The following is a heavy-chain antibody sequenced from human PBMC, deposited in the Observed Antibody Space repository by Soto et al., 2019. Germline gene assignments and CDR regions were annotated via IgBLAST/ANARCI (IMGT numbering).Heavy chain of an antibody. Sequence: GGSLRLSCAASGFTFSSYEMNWVRQAPGKGLEWVSYISISGSTIYYADSVKGRFTISRDNAKNSLYLQMNSLRAEDTAVYYCARGATGDRSYYYYYGMDVWGQGTTVTVSS. V-gene: IGHV3-48*03. J-gene: IGHJ6*02. CDR1: GFTFSSYE. CDR2: ISISGSTI. CDR3: ARGATGDRSYYYYYGMDV. D-gene: IGHD7-27*01.